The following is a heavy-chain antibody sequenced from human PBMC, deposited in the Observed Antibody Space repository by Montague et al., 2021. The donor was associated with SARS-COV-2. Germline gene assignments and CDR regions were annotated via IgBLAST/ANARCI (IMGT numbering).Heavy chain of an antibody. D-gene: IGHD3-16*01. Sequence: SLRLSRAASGFTFSSYAMHWVRQAPGKGLEWVAVISYDGSNKYYVDSVKGRFTISRDNSKNTLYLQMNSLRAEDTAVYYCARDQRGKYDYVWGSRFDPWGQGTLVTVSS. CDR2: ISYDGSNK. CDR1: GFTFSSYA. J-gene: IGHJ5*02. V-gene: IGHV3-30*04. CDR3: ARDQRGKYDYVWGSRFDP.